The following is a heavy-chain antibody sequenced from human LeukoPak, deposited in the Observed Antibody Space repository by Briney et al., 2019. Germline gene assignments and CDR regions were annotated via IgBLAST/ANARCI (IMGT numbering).Heavy chain of an antibody. CDR2: ISGSGGST. V-gene: IGHV3-23*01. CDR1: GFTFSSYA. J-gene: IGHJ4*02. D-gene: IGHD2-2*01. CDR3: AKEEGVSLLFRSTSNFDY. Sequence: GGSLRLPCAASGFTFSSYAMSWVRQAPGKGLEWVSAISGSGGSTYYADSVKGRFTISRDNSKNTLYLQMNSLRAEDTAVYYCAKEEGVSLLFRSTSNFDYWGQGTLVTVSS.